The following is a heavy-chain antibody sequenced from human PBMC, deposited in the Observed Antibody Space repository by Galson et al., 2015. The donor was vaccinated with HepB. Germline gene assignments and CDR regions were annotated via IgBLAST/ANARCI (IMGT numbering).Heavy chain of an antibody. Sequence: ETLSLTCTVSGGSISSYYWSWIRQPPGKGLEWIGYIYYSGSTNYNPSLKSRVTISVDTSKNQFSLKLSSVTAADTAVYYCARGRESGYYNWFDPWGQGTLVTVSS. V-gene: IGHV4-59*01. CDR3: ARGRESGYYNWFDP. CDR2: IYYSGST. J-gene: IGHJ5*02. CDR1: GGSISSYY. D-gene: IGHD3-3*01.